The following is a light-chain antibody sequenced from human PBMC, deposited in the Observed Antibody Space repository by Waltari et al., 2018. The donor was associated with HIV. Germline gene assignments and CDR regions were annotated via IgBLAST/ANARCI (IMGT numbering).Light chain of an antibody. CDR2: YNN. V-gene: IGLV1-44*01. CDR1: SPNIGSNT. CDR3: AAWDRSLNGPV. J-gene: IGLJ1*01. Sequence: QSVLTQPPSASGTPGQRVTLSCSGSSPNIGSNTVNWYQQLPGTAPKLLIYYNNQRPSGVPDRFSGSKSGTSASLAISGLQSEDEADYYCAAWDRSLNGPVFGTGTKVTVL.